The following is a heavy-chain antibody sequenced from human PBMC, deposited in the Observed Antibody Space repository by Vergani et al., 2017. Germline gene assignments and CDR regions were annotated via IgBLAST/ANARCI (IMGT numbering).Heavy chain of an antibody. V-gene: IGHV4-34*01. D-gene: IGHD2-2*01. CDR2: INHSGST. CDR3: AREIIDIVVVPAAQAEDAFDI. J-gene: IGHJ3*02. Sequence: VQLLESGGGLVQPGGSLRLSCAASGFTFSSYAMSWVRQPPGKGLEWIGEINHSGSTNYNPSLKSRVTISVDTSKNQFSLKLSSVTAADTAVYYCAREIIDIVVVPAAQAEDAFDIWGQGTMVTVSS. CDR1: GFTFSSYA.